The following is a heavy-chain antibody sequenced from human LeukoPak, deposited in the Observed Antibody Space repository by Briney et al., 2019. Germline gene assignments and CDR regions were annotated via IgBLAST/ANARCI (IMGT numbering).Heavy chain of an antibody. Sequence: ASVKVSCKASGGTFSSYAISWVRQAPGQGLEWMGGIIPIFGTANYAQKFQGRVTITADESTSTAYMELSSLRSEDTAVYYCAKWKYSNSGIDGYWGQGTLVTVSS. V-gene: IGHV1-69*01. CDR3: AKWKYSNSGIDGY. CDR1: GGTFSSYA. D-gene: IGHD6-6*01. J-gene: IGHJ4*02. CDR2: IIPIFGTA.